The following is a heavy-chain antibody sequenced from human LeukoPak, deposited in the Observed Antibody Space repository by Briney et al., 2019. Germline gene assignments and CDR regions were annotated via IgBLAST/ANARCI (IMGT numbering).Heavy chain of an antibody. CDR1: GFTFSSYS. V-gene: IGHV3-21*01. Sequence: GGSLRLSCAASGFTFSSYSMNWVRQAPGKGLEWVSSISSSSSYIYYADSVKGRFTISRDNAKNSLYLQMNGLRAEDTAVYYCASRRVLWFGESMGGSFDYWGQGTLVTVSS. CDR3: ASRRVLWFGESMGGSFDY. CDR2: ISSSSSYI. J-gene: IGHJ4*02. D-gene: IGHD3-10*01.